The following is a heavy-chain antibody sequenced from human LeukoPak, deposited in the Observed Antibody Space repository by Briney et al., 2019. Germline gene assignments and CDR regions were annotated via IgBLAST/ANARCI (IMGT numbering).Heavy chain of an antibody. D-gene: IGHD6-13*01. J-gene: IGHJ5*02. CDR3: AKDPGSASSSWEYNWFDP. V-gene: IGHV3-23*01. CDR1: GFTFSSYG. CDR2: ISGSGGST. Sequence: PGGSLRLSCAASGFTFSSYGMSWVRQASGKGLEWDSAISGSGGSTYYADSVKGRFTISRDNSKNTLYLQMNSLRAEDTAVYYCAKDPGSASSSWEYNWFDPWGQGTLVTVSS.